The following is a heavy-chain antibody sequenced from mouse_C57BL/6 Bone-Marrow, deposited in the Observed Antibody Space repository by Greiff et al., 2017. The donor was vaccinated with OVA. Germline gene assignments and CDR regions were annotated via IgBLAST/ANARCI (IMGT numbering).Heavy chain of an antibody. V-gene: IGHV1-72*01. J-gene: IGHJ4*01. CDR3: ARSPVITTVVRYARDY. CDR2: IDPYSGGT. CDR1: GYTFTSYW. Sequence: QVQLQQPGAELVKPGASVKLSCKASGYTFTSYWMHWVKQRPGRGLEWIGRIDPYSGGTKSNEKLQSKATLTVDKPSSTAYMQLSSLTSEDSAVYYCARSPVITTVVRYARDYWGQGTSVTVSS. D-gene: IGHD1-1*01.